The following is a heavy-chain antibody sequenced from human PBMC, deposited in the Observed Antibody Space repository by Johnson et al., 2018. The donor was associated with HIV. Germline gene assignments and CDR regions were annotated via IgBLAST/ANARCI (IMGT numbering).Heavy chain of an antibody. V-gene: IGHV3-11*04. CDR2: ISSSGSTI. J-gene: IGHJ3*01. D-gene: IGHD3-22*01. Sequence: VQLMESGGGLVKPGGSLRLSCAASGFTFSDYYMSWIRQAPGKGLEWVSYISSSGSTIYYADSVKGRFTISRDNSKNTLYLQMDDLRAEDMAVYYCAIPYYYDSGDYRWGQGTMVTVSS. CDR1: GFTFSDYY. CDR3: AIPYYYDSGDYR.